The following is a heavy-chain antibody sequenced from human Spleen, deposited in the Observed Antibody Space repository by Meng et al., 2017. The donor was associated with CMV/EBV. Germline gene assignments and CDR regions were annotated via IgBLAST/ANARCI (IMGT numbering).Heavy chain of an antibody. Sequence: FTLDDSAMHWVRQAPGKGLEWVSLISWGGGSTYYADSVKGRFTISRDNSKNSLYLQMNSLRAEDTALYYCAKDSAMVRGVINNWFDPWGQGTLVTVSS. J-gene: IGHJ5*02. D-gene: IGHD3-10*01. CDR3: AKDSAMVRGVINNWFDP. CDR1: FTLDDSA. V-gene: IGHV3-43D*03. CDR2: ISWGGGST.